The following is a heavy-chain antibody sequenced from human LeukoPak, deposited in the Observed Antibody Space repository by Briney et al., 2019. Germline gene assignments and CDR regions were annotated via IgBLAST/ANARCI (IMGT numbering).Heavy chain of an antibody. Sequence: SETLSLTCAVYGGSFSGYYGSWIRQPPGKGLEWIGEINHSGSTNYNPSLKSRVTISVDTSKNQFSLKLSSVTAADTAVYYCARGGREGDFWSGYYYYYYMDVWGKGTTVTVSS. CDR2: INHSGST. CDR1: GGSFSGYY. D-gene: IGHD3-3*01. J-gene: IGHJ6*03. V-gene: IGHV4-34*01. CDR3: ARGGREGDFWSGYYYYYYMDV.